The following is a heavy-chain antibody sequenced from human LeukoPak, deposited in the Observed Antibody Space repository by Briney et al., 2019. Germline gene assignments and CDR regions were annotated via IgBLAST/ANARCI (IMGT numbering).Heavy chain of an antibody. Sequence: PSETLSLTCAVYGGSFSGYYWSWIRQPPGKGLEWIGEINHSGSTNYNPSLKSRVTISVDTSKNQFSLKLSSVTAADTAVYYCARRPSRGYYTPYYFDYWGQGTLVTVSS. CDR2: INHSGST. V-gene: IGHV4-34*01. D-gene: IGHD3-3*01. CDR1: GGSFSGYY. J-gene: IGHJ4*02. CDR3: ARRPSRGYYTPYYFDY.